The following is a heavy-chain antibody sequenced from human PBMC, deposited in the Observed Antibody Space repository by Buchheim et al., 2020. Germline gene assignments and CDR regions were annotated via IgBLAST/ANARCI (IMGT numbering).Heavy chain of an antibody. J-gene: IGHJ4*02. CDR1: GFTFSSYA. CDR2: ISYDGSNK. V-gene: IGHV3-30-3*01. D-gene: IGHD4-11*01. CDR3: ARDEGGNYGVGYFDY. Sequence: QVQLVESGGGVVQPGRSLRLSCAASGFTFSSYAMHWVRQAPGKGLEWVAVISYDGSNKYYADSVKGRFTISRDNSKNTLYLQMNSLRAEDTAAYYCARDEGGNYGVGYFDYWGQGTL.